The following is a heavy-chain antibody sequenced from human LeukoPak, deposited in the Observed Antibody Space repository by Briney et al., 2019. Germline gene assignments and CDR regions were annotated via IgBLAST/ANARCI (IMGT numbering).Heavy chain of an antibody. CDR2: ISAYNGNT. V-gene: IGHV1-18*01. CDR3: AREVPYDSSRYYQPFDY. CDR1: SYTFTNYA. J-gene: IGHJ4*02. Sequence: ASVKVSCKASSYTFTNYAFTWVRQAPGQGLEWMGWISAYNGNTNYAQKLQGRVTMTTDTSTSTAYMELRSLRSDDTAVYYCAREVPYDSSRYYQPFDYWGQGTLVTVSS. D-gene: IGHD3-22*01.